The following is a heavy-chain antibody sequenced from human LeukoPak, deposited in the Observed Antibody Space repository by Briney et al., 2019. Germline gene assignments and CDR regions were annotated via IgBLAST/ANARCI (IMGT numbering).Heavy chain of an antibody. CDR1: GGSISSSSYY. V-gene: IGHV4-39*07. J-gene: IGHJ3*02. D-gene: IGHD3-9*01. CDR3: ARGVLRYFDWLLYPEEGYSDAFDI. CDR2: IYYSGST. Sequence: PSETLSLTCTVSGGSISSSSYYWGWIRQPPGKGLEWIGSIYYSGSTYYNPSLKSRVTMSVDTSKNQFSLKLSSVTAADTAVYYCARGVLRYFDWLLYPEEGYSDAFDIWGQGTMVTVSS.